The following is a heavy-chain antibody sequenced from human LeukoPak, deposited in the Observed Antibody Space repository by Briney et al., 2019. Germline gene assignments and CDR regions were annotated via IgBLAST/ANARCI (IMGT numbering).Heavy chain of an antibody. CDR1: GYTFTSYA. CDR2: INAGNGNT. CDR3: ARGYCSGGSCYWGYFDY. J-gene: IGHJ4*02. V-gene: IGHV1-3*03. Sequence: ASVKVSCKASGYTFTSYAMHWARQAPGQRLEWMGWINAGNGNTKYSQEFQGRVTITRDTSASTAYMELSSLRSEDMAVYYCARGYCSGGSCYWGYFDYWGQGTLVTVSS. D-gene: IGHD2-15*01.